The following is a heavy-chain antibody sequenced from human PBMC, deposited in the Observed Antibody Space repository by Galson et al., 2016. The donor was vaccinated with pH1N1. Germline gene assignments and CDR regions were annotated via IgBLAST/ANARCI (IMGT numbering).Heavy chain of an antibody. Sequence: SLRLSCAASGFTFSSSEMNWVRQAPGKGLEWVAGISYDGSDKFYADSVKGRFTISRDNSKNTLYLLMDSLRYDDTAVYYCAKDQSVFDLPIDYWGQGTLVSVSS. CDR2: ISYDGSDK. J-gene: IGHJ4*02. V-gene: IGHV3-30*18. CDR1: GFTFSSSE. D-gene: IGHD3-9*01. CDR3: AKDQSVFDLPIDY.